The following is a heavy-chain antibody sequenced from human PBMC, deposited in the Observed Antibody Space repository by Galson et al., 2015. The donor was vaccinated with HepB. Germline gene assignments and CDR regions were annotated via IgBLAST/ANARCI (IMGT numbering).Heavy chain of an antibody. CDR1: GFTFSSYA. D-gene: IGHD6-13*01. CDR3: AGSSWYQNLDY. V-gene: IGHV3-30*04. Sequence: SLRLSCAASGFTFSSYAMHWVRQAPGKGLEWVAVISYDGSNKYYADSVKGRFTISRDNSKNTLYLQMNSLRAEDTAVYYCAGSSWYQNLDYWGQGTLVTVSS. CDR2: ISYDGSNK. J-gene: IGHJ4*02.